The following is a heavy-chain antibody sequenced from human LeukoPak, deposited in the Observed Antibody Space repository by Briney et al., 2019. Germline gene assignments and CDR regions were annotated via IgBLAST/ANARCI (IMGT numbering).Heavy chain of an antibody. Sequence: PGGSLGLSCAASGFTLSSTWMTWLRQAPGKGLEWVANIKEDGSEKYYVDSVKGRFSISRDNAKNSLYLQMNSLRAEDTAVYYCVRGGYYFDYWGQGTLVTVSS. D-gene: IGHD2-15*01. CDR1: GFTLSSTW. CDR3: VRGGYYFDY. CDR2: IKEDGSEK. J-gene: IGHJ4*02. V-gene: IGHV3-7*01.